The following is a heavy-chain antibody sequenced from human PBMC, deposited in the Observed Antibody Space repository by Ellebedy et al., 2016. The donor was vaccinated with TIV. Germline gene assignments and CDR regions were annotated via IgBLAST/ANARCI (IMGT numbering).Heavy chain of an antibody. Sequence: GESLKISCAASGFTFSSYAMHWVRQAPGKGLEWVAVISYDGSNKYYADSVKGRFTISRDNSKNTLYLQMNSLRAEDTAVYYCARDGAVTTYFDYWGQGTLVTVS. J-gene: IGHJ4*02. V-gene: IGHV3-30-3*01. CDR2: ISYDGSNK. CDR3: ARDGAVTTYFDY. CDR1: GFTFSSYA. D-gene: IGHD4-11*01.